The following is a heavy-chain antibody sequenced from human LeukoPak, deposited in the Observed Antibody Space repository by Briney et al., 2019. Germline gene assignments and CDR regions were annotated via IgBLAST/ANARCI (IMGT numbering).Heavy chain of an antibody. J-gene: IGHJ4*02. CDR1: GFTVRSQY. CDR2: IYSGGST. Sequence: GGSLRLSCAASGFTVRSQYMIWVRQAPGKGLEWVSVIYSGGSTYYADSVKGRFTISRDNSKNTLYLQMNSLRAEDTAVYYCAALFDYWGQGTLVTVSS. V-gene: IGHV3-53*01. CDR3: AALFDY.